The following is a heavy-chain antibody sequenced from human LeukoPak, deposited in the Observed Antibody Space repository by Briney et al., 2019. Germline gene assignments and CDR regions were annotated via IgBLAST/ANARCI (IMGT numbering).Heavy chain of an antibody. J-gene: IGHJ4*02. D-gene: IGHD3-10*01. CDR1: GGSIGSYF. CDR3: ARIRSSLTVDY. CDR2: IFYTGST. Sequence: SETLSLTCTISGGSIGSYFWSWIRQPPGKGLDWIAYIFYTGSTIYSPSLKSRVTISLDTTKTQFPLNLTPVTAAAAAVYFWARIRSSLTVDYWGQGTLVSVSS. V-gene: IGHV4-59*01.